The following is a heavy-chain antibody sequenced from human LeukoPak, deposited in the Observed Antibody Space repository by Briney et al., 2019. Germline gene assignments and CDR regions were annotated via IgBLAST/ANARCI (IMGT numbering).Heavy chain of an antibody. J-gene: IGHJ4*02. CDR1: GFTFSSYA. V-gene: IGHV3-30-3*01. Sequence: PGGSLRLSCAAPGFTFSSYAMHWVRQGPGKGLEWVAVISYDGSNKYYADSVKGRFTISRDNSKNTLYLQMNSLRAEDTAVYYSARGYDFWSGSPYYFDYWGQGTLVTVSS. CDR3: ARGYDFWSGSPYYFDY. D-gene: IGHD3-3*01. CDR2: ISYDGSNK.